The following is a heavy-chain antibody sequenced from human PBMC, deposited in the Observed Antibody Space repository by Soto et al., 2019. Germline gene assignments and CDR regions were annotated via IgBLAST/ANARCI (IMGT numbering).Heavy chain of an antibody. D-gene: IGHD6-6*01. V-gene: IGHV3-33*01. CDR1: GFTFSSYG. Sequence: QVQLVESGGGVVQPGRSLRLSCAASGFTFSSYGMHWVRQAPGKGLEWVAVIWYDGSNKYYADSVKGRFTISRDNSKNTLYLQMNSLRAEDTAVYYCARDGVPVVAARLGFSYFQHWGQGTLVTVSS. CDR2: IWYDGSNK. CDR3: ARDGVPVVAARLGFSYFQH. J-gene: IGHJ1*01.